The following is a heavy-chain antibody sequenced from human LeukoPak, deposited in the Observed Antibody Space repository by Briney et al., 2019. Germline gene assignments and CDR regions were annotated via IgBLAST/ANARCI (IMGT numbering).Heavy chain of an antibody. CDR1: GFTFTSSA. J-gene: IGHJ1*01. V-gene: IGHV1-58*02. Sequence: SVKVSCKASGFTFTSSAMQWVRQARGQRLEWIGWIVVGSGNTNYAQKFQGRVTITTDESTSTAYMELSSLRSEDTAVYYCARAGYYYDGSGYYFQHWGQGTLVTVSS. CDR3: ARAGYYYDGSGYYFQH. D-gene: IGHD3-22*01. CDR2: IVVGSGNT.